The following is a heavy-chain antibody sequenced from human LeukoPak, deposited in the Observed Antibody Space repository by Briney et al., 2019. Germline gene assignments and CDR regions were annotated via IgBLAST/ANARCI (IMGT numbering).Heavy chain of an antibody. V-gene: IGHV1-69*05. CDR1: GGTFSSYA. CDR2: IIPIFGTA. D-gene: IGHD5-24*01. J-gene: IGHJ4*02. Sequence: SVKVSWKASGGTFSSYAISWVRQAPGQGLEWMGGIIPIFGTANYAQKFQGRVTITTDESTSTAYMELSSLRSEDTAVYYCARTRRDGYSYFDYWGQGTLVTVSS. CDR3: ARTRRDGYSYFDY.